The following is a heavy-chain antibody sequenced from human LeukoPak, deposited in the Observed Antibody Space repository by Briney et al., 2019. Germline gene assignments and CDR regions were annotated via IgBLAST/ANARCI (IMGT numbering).Heavy chain of an antibody. V-gene: IGHV3-7*01. CDR3: ARGGGWDQLLCHY. J-gene: IGHJ4*02. CDR2: IKQDGSET. Sequence: GGSPRLSCAASGFSLGDYWMNWVRQAPGKGLEWLATIKQDGSETHYLDSVKGRLSISRDNAKNSLYLQINSLRAEDTAVYYCARGGGWDQLLCHYWGQGTLVTVSS. CDR1: GFSLGDYW. D-gene: IGHD2-2*01.